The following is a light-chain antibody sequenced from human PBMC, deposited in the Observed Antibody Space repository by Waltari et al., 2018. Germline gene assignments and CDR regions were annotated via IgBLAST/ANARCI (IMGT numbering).Light chain of an antibody. J-gene: IGKJ2*01. CDR2: WAS. CDR3: HQYYTTPYT. Sequence: DIVMTQSPDSLAVSLGERATIPCTSSQTVLYSSTNKNYLAWYQQKPGQPPKLLILWASTRESWVPDRFSGSGSGTDFTLTVSSLQAEDVAVYYCHQYYTTPYTFGQGTKLEI. CDR1: QTVLYSSTNKNY. V-gene: IGKV4-1*01.